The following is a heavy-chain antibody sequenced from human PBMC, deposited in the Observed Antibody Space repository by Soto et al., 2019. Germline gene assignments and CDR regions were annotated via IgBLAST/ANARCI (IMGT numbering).Heavy chain of an antibody. CDR1: GYSFTNYW. V-gene: IGHV5-51*01. CDR2: IYPGDPDT. CDR3: ARSDRSGYYPSNWFDP. J-gene: IGHJ5*02. D-gene: IGHD3-22*01. Sequence: GESLKISCKGVGYSFTNYWIGWVRQMPGKGLEWMGIIYPGDPDTRYSPTFQGQVIISADKSISTAYLQWSSLKAPDTAMYYCARSDRSGYYPSNWFDPWGQGTLVTVSS.